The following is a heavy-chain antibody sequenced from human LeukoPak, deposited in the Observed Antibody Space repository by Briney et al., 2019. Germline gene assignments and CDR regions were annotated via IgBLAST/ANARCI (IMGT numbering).Heavy chain of an antibody. CDR3: AAVAYGTNWFDP. V-gene: IGHV1-58*02. J-gene: IGHJ5*02. CDR2: IVVGSGNT. D-gene: IGHD1-1*01. Sequence: VASVTVSCKASGFTFTSSAMQWVRQARGQRLEWIGWIVVGSGNTNYAQKFQERVTITRDMSTSTAYMELSSLRSEDTAVYYCAAVAYGTNWFDPWGQGTLVTVSS. CDR1: GFTFTSSA.